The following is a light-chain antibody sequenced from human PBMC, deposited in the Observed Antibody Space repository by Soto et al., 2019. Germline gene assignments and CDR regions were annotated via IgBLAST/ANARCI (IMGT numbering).Light chain of an antibody. Sequence: EIVLTQSPGTLSSSPGERATLSCRASQTVTSNYLAWYQQKPGQAPRLLFFGASIRATGLPDRFSGGGSGTDFTLTISRLEPEDFEVYYCQQYGRSPGTFGQGTKVDIK. J-gene: IGKJ1*01. CDR1: QTVTSNY. CDR3: QQYGRSPGT. V-gene: IGKV3-20*01. CDR2: GAS.